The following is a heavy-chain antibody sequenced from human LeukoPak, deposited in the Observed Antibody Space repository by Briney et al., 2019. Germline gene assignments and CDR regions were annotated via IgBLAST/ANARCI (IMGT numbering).Heavy chain of an antibody. V-gene: IGHV3-21*01. CDR1: GFTFSSYG. CDR3: TTESYHPHYYDSSGYYYVRFGD. CDR2: ISSSSGYI. J-gene: IGHJ4*02. D-gene: IGHD3-22*01. Sequence: GGSLRLSCAASGFTFSSYGMNWVRQAPGKGLEWVSSISSSSGYIYYADSVKGRFTISRDNAKNSLYLQMNSLRAEDTAVYYCTTESYHPHYYDSSGYYYVRFGDWGQGTLVTVSS.